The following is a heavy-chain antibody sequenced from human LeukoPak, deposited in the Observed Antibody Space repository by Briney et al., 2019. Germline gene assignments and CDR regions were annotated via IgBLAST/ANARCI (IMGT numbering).Heavy chain of an antibody. J-gene: IGHJ4*02. CDR1: GFTFSSYA. CDR2: MGGSGGST. CDR3: AKDPLVRGVTYDY. V-gene: IGHV3-23*01. Sequence: PGGSLRLSCAASGFTFSSYAMSWVRQAPGKGLEWVSSMGGSGGSTYYADSVKGRFTISRDNSKNTLYLQMNSLRAEDTAVYYCAKDPLVRGVTYDYWGQGTLVTVSS. D-gene: IGHD3-10*01.